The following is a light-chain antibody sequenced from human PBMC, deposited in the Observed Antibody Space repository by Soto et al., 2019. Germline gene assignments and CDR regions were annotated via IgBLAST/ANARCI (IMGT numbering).Light chain of an antibody. CDR2: YDS. CDR1: NIGSKS. Sequence: SYELTQPPSVSVAPGKTARITCGGNNIGSKSVHWYQQKPGQAPVLVIYYDSDRPSGIPEGFSGSNSGNTATLTISRVEAGDEADYYCQVWDSSSDPNYVFGTGTKVTVL. J-gene: IGLJ1*01. CDR3: QVWDSSSDPNYV. V-gene: IGLV3-21*04.